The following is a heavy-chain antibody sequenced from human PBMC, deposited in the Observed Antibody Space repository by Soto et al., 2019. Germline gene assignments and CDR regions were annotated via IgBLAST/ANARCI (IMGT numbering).Heavy chain of an antibody. CDR2: IRSKAYGGTT. Sequence: LRLSCTASGFTFGDYAMSWVRQAPGKGLEWVGFIRSKAYGGTTEYAASVKGRFTISRDDSKSIAYLQMNSLKTEDTAVYYCTTGPESGYYNGAYYYYYGMDVWGQGTTVTVSS. CDR1: GFTFGDYA. D-gene: IGHD3-3*01. CDR3: TTGPESGYYNGAYYYYYGMDV. V-gene: IGHV3-49*04. J-gene: IGHJ6*02.